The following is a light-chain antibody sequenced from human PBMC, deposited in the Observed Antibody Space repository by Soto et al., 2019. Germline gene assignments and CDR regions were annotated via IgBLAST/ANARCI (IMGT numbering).Light chain of an antibody. CDR3: QKYDSAPWT. CDR1: QGIDNF. V-gene: IGKV1-27*01. CDR2: AAS. J-gene: IGKJ1*01. Sequence: EIQMTQSPSSLSASVGDRITITCRASQGIDNFLAWYQQKPGKVPKLLIYAASTLQLGVPSRFSGSGSGPDFTLTISSLQPEDVATYYCQKYDSAPWTFGQGTKVEIK.